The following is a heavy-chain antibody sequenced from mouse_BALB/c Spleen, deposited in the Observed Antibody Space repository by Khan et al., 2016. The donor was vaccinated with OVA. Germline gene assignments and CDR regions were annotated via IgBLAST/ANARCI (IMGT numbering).Heavy chain of an antibody. CDR3: AREWAAWFPY. Sequence: QVQLKESGAQLARPGASVRLSCKASGYTFTDYYINWMRQRTGEGLEWIGEIYPGSDNTYYHEKFKDRATLTADKSSSTAYMHLSSLTSEDSAVYFCAREWAAWFPYWGQGTLVTVSA. V-gene: IGHV1-77*01. CDR1: GYTFTDYY. J-gene: IGHJ3*01. CDR2: IYPGSDNT.